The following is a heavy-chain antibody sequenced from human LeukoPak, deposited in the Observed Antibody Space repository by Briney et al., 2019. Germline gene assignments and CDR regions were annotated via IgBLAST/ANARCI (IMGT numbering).Heavy chain of an antibody. CDR3: ARVARYCSSTSCSFSPRFDP. D-gene: IGHD2-2*01. V-gene: IGHV1-2*02. CDR2: IKPDSGGT. Sequence: ASVKVSCKASGYTFTGYYMHWVRQAPGQVLEWMGWIKPDSGGTNYAQKVHGRVTMTRDTAISTAYMELGRLRSDDTAVYYCARVARYCSSTSCSFSPRFDPWGQGTLVTVSS. J-gene: IGHJ5*02. CDR1: GYTFTGYY.